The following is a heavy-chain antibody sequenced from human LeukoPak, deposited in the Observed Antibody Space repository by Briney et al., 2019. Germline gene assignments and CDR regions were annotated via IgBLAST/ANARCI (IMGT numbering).Heavy chain of an antibody. V-gene: IGHV4-31*03. CDR1: GGSISSGGYY. J-gene: IGHJ4*02. D-gene: IGHD3-22*01. CDR2: IYYTGYT. CDR3: ATLHDTAYYYVS. Sequence: SETLSLTCTVSGGSISSGGYYWTWIRQHPRKGLEGVGYIYYTGYTYYNPSLKSRVAISADTSKNQFSLKLSSVTVADTALYYCATLHDTAYYYVSWGQGALVSVSS.